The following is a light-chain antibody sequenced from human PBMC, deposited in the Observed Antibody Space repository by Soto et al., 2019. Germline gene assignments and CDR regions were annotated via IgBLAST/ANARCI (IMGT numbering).Light chain of an antibody. CDR1: SSDVGGYNY. CDR2: EVS. Sequence: SALTQPASVSGSPGQSITISCTGTSSDVGGYNYVSWYQQHPDKAPKLMIYEVSNRPSGVSNRFSGSKSGHTASLTISGLQSEDEADYFCTSYTSYSTLDVFGNGTKVTVL. J-gene: IGLJ1*01. CDR3: TSYTSYSTLDV. V-gene: IGLV2-14*01.